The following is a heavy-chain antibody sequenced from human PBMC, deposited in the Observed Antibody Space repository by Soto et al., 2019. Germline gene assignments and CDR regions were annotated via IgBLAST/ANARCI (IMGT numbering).Heavy chain of an antibody. D-gene: IGHD3-3*01. CDR2: IYSSGST. V-gene: IGHV4-4*07. CDR1: GGAINSYY. CDR3: ARGQRFSDWFDP. Sequence: PSETLSLTCTVSGGAINSYYWTWIRQPAGKGLEWIGRIYSSGSTKYNPSLQSRVTMSLDTSKSQFSLRLTSVTAADTAVYYCARGQRFSDWFDPWGHGTLVTVSS. J-gene: IGHJ5*02.